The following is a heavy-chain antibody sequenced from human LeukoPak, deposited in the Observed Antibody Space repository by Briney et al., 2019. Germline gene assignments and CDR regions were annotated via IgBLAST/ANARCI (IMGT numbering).Heavy chain of an antibody. D-gene: IGHD2-15*01. CDR1: GFSLSSYA. CDR2: TSSSDAGK. J-gene: IGHJ4*02. Sequence: GGSLRLSCTVSGFSLSSYAMSWARRAPGKGLEWVSATSSSDAGKYYADSVRGRFTISRDNSRNTMYLQMNSLRAEDAAVYYCAKGVGYCSGGSCQQFDYWGQGTLVTVSS. CDR3: AKGVGYCSGGSCQQFDY. V-gene: IGHV3-23*01.